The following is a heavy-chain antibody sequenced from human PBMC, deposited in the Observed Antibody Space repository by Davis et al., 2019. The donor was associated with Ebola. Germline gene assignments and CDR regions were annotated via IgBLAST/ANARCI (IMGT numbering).Heavy chain of an antibody. CDR3: AKDFHYDYVWGSYRSRGMDV. CDR1: GFTFSSYA. CDR2: ISSNGGST. D-gene: IGHD3-16*02. Sequence: GESLKISCSASGFTFSSYAMHWVRQAPGKGLEYVSAISSNGGSTYYADSVKGRFTISRDNSKNTLYLQMSSLRAEDTAVYYCAKDFHYDYVWGSYRSRGMDVWGKGTTVTVSS. V-gene: IGHV3-64D*06. J-gene: IGHJ6*04.